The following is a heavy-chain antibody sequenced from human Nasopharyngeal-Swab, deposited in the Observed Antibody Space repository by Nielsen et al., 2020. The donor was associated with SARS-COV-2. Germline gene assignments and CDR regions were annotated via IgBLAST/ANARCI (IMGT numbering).Heavy chain of an antibody. D-gene: IGHD6-19*01. J-gene: IGHJ3*02. CDR2: INPNSGGT. Sequence: ASVKVSCKASGYTFTGYYMHWVRQAPGQGLEWMGWINPNSGGTKYAQKFQGWVTMTRDTSISTAYMELSRLRSDDTAVYYCVRGYSSGWYQDAFDIWGQGTMVTVSS. CDR1: GYTFTGYY. V-gene: IGHV1-2*04. CDR3: VRGYSSGWYQDAFDI.